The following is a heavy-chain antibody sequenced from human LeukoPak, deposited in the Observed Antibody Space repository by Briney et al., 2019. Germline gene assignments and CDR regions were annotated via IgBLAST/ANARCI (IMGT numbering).Heavy chain of an antibody. J-gene: IGHJ3*02. CDR2: IIPIFGTA. D-gene: IGHD3-16*01. Sequence: SVKVSCKASGGTFSSYAISWVRQAPGQGLVWMGGIIPIFGTANYAQKFQGRVTITTDESTSTAYMELSSLRSEDTAVYYCARGKITFTAFDIWGQGTMVTVSS. CDR3: ARGKITFTAFDI. V-gene: IGHV1-69*05. CDR1: GGTFSSYA.